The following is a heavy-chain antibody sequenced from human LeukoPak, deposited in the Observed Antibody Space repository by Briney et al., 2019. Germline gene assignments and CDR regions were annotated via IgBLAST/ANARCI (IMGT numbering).Heavy chain of an antibody. D-gene: IGHD6-13*01. CDR1: GYTFTSYD. CDR2: MNPNSGNT. J-gene: IGHJ5*02. Sequence: ASVKVSCKASGYTFTSYDIDWVRQATGQGLEWMGWMNPNSGNTGYAQRFQGRVTMTSDTSINTAYMELSSLRSEDTAVYYCATVLSSSWPREWWFDPWGQGTLVTVSS. V-gene: IGHV1-8*01. CDR3: ATVLSSSWPREWWFDP.